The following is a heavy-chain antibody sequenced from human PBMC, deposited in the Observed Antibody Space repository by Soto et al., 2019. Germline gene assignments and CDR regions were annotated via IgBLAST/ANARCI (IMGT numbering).Heavy chain of an antibody. V-gene: IGHV3-30-3*01. J-gene: IGHJ3*02. CDR3: ARDSRDGYNGAFDI. CDR2: ISYDGSNK. Sequence: QVQLVESGGGVVQPGRSLRLSCAASRFTFSSYAMHWVRQAPGKGLEWVAVISYDGSNKYYADSVKGRFTISRDNSKNTLYLQMNSLRAEDTAVYYCARDSRDGYNGAFDIWGQGTMVTVSS. CDR1: RFTFSSYA. D-gene: IGHD5-12*01.